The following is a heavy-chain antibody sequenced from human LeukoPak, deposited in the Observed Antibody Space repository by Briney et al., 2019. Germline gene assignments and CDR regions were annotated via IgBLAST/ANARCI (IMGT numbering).Heavy chain of an antibody. CDR1: GYTFTGYY. J-gene: IGHJ4*02. CDR2: INPNSGGT. Sequence: ASVKVSCKASGYTFTGYYMHWVRQAPGQGLEWMGRINPNSGGTNYAQKFQGRVTMTRDTSISTTYMELSRLRSDDTAVYYCAADYYGSGSYYNWGQGTLVTVSS. V-gene: IGHV1-2*06. D-gene: IGHD3-10*01. CDR3: AADYYGSGSYYN.